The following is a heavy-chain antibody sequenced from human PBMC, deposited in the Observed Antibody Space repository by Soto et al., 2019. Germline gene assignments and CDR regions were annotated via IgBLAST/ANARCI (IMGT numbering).Heavy chain of an antibody. V-gene: IGHV4-4*02. CDR2: ISHSGTS. J-gene: IGHJ3*01. D-gene: IGHD1-20*01. CDR3: ARVVLSITRGAFYA. Sequence: QVQLQESGPGLVKPSGTLSLTCAVSGCSISSSHWWTWVRQSPGKGLEYIGEISHSGTSNSNPSLKSRVTLSVDRSNNHFSLTLTSVTAADTAVYYCARVVLSITRGAFYAWGQGTPVIVSS. CDR1: GCSISSSHW.